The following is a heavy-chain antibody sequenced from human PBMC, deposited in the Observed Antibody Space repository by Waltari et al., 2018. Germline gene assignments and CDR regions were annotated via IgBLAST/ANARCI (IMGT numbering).Heavy chain of an antibody. CDR3: TRNPGY. V-gene: IGHV3-74*03. CDR1: DHIFTDNW. CDR2: MKTDGTSI. J-gene: IGHJ4*02. Sequence: EVQRVNSGGSLVQPGGSLRLSCAATDHIFTDNWLDWVRQAPGKGLVWVSRMKTDGTSITYADSVKGRFTISRDSAKNTYYLQMNSLRAEDTAVYYCTRNPGYWGQGTLVTVSS.